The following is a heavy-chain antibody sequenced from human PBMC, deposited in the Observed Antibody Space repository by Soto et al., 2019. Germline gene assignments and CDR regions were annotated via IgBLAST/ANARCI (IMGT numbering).Heavy chain of an antibody. V-gene: IGHV1-69*13. CDR1: GGTFSSYA. Sequence: SVKVSCKASGGTFSSYAISWVRQAPGQGLEWMGGIIPIFGTANYAQKFQGRVTITADESTSTAYMELSSLRSEDTAVYYCAQIVARAGWFDPWGQGTLVTVST. J-gene: IGHJ5*02. CDR3: AQIVARAGWFDP. CDR2: IIPIFGTA. D-gene: IGHD5-12*01.